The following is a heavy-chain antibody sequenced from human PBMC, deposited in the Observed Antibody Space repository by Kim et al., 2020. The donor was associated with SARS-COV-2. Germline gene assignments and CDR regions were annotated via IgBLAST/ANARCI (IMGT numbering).Heavy chain of an antibody. D-gene: IGHD2-21*02. V-gene: IGHV1-69*13. CDR3: APGVGTYGMDV. CDR1: GGTFNGYT. CDR2: LIPLSGAP. Sequence: PSVKVSCKIGGGTFNGYTFNWVRHAPGQGLEWMGGLIPLSGAPNYPQKFQDRVTITADESTRTTYMELRRLKSEDTAIYYCAPGVGTYGMDVWGQGTTVIVS. J-gene: IGHJ6*02.